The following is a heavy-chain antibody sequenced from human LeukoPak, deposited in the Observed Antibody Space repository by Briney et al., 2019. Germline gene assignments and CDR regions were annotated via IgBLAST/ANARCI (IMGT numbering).Heavy chain of an antibody. CDR2: IYYSGST. V-gene: IGHV4-39*01. CDR3: ARVQYYYDSSGYYSGCYYYYMDV. J-gene: IGHJ6*03. Sequence: PSETLSLTCTVSGGSISSSSYYWGWIRQPPGKGLEWIGSIYYSGSTYYNPSLKSRVTISVDTSKNQFSLKLSSVTAADTAVYYCARVQYYYDSSGYYSGCYYYYMDVWGKGTTVTVS. CDR1: GGSISSSSYY. D-gene: IGHD3-22*01.